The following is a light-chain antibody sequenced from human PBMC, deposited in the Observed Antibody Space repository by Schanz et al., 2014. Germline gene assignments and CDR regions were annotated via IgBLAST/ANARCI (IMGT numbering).Light chain of an antibody. Sequence: EIVLTQSPGTLSLSPGEAATLSCRASQSVSSSYLAWYQQKPGQAPRLLIYGASNRASGIPDRFSGSGSGTDFTLSISRLDPEDFAVYYCQQYGSSALTFGGGTKVEIK. J-gene: IGKJ4*01. CDR3: QQYGSSALT. CDR1: QSVSSSY. V-gene: IGKV3-20*01. CDR2: GAS.